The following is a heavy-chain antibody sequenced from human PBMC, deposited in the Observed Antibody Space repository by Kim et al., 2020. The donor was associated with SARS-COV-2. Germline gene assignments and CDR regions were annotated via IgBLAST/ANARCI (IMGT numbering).Heavy chain of an antibody. CDR3: ARNPVATTYFDY. D-gene: IGHD5-12*01. V-gene: IGHV1-3*01. Sequence: KDSQKFQGRVTITRDPSATTTYMELSSLISEDTALYYCARNPVATTYFDYWGQGSLVTVSS. J-gene: IGHJ4*02.